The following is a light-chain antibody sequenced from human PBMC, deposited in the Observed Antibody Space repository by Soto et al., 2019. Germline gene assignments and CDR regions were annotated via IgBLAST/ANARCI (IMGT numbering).Light chain of an antibody. J-gene: IGKJ4*01. CDR2: AAS. CDR3: LHHNSFHLA. Sequence: DILMTQSPSSLSASVGDGVTITCRASQDIRNDLGWYQQKPGKAPKRLIYAASNLQSGVSSRFSGSGSGTEFTLTITSLQPDDVATYYCLHHNSFHLAFGGGTKVEIK. CDR1: QDIRND. V-gene: IGKV1-17*01.